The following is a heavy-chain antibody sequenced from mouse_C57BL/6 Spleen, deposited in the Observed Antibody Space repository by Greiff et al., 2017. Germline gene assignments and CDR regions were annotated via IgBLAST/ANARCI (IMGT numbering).Heavy chain of an antibody. D-gene: IGHD1-1*01. Sequence: QVQLQQPGAELVKPGASVKLSCKASGYTFTSYWMHWVKQRPGQGLEWIGMIHPNSGSTNYNEKFKSKATLTVDKSSSTAYMQLSSLTSADSAVYYCARSAFITTVVAPFDVWGTGTTVTVSS. J-gene: IGHJ1*03. CDR1: GYTFTSYW. V-gene: IGHV1-64*01. CDR3: ARSAFITTVVAPFDV. CDR2: IHPNSGST.